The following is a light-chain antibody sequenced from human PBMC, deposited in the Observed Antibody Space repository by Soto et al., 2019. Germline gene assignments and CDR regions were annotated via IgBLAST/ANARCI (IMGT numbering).Light chain of an antibody. CDR1: QSVSSD. CDR3: QQYNHWPRWT. Sequence: ETVMTQSPATLSVSPGERPTLSCWASQSVSSDLGWYHQKPGQAPRLLIYDTSTRATGIPGRFSGSGSGKEFTLTISSLKSEDFAVYYCQQYNHWPRWTFGQGTKVDIK. CDR2: DTS. V-gene: IGKV3D-15*01. J-gene: IGKJ1*01.